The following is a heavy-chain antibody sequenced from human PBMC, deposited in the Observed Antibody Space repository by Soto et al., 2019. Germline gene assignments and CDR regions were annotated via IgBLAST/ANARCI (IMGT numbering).Heavy chain of an antibody. J-gene: IGHJ3*02. Sequence: GGSLRLSCGASGFTFSSYSMNWVRQAPGKGLEWVSYISESTRSTIYYADSVKGRFTISRDNARSSLYLQMNSLRADDTAVYYCARDDSFAFDIWGQGTMVTVSS. CDR3: ARDDSFAFDI. D-gene: IGHD2-21*01. CDR2: ISESTRSTI. CDR1: GFTFSSYS. V-gene: IGHV3-48*01.